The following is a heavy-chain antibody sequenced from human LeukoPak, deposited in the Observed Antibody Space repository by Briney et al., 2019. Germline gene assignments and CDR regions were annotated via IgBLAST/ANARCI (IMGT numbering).Heavy chain of an antibody. V-gene: IGHV3-48*01. Sequence: GGSLRLSCAASGFTFNAFGMNWVRQAPGKGLEWVSYIGTTSGAIYYADSVKGRFTISRDSAKNSLYLQMNSLRAEDTAVYYCARSYCSSTSCYIDDAFDIWGQGTMVTVSS. CDR1: GFTFNAFG. J-gene: IGHJ3*02. D-gene: IGHD2-2*02. CDR3: ARSYCSSTSCYIDDAFDI. CDR2: IGTTSGAI.